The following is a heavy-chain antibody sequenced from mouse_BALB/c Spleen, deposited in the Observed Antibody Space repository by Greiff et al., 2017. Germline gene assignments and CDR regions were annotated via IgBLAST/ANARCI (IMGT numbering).Heavy chain of an antibody. J-gene: IGHJ3*01. CDR1: GFNIKDTY. V-gene: IGHV14-3*02. Sequence: VQLQQSGAELVKPGASVKLSCTASGFNIKDTYMHWVKQRPEQGLEWIGRIDPANGNTKYDPKFQGKATITADTSSNTAYLQLSSLTSEDTAVYYCARGEVFAWFAYWGQGTLVTVSA. CDR2: IDPANGNT. CDR3: ARGEVFAWFAY.